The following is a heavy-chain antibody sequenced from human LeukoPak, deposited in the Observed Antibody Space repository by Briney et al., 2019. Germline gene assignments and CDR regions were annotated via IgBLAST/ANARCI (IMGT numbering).Heavy chain of an antibody. CDR1: GGTFSSYA. J-gene: IGHJ3*02. Sequence: EASVKVSCXASGGTFSSYAISWVRLAPGQGLEWMGGIIPIFGTANYAQKFQGRVTITADESTSTAYMELSSLRSEDTAVYYCARGSLSGSAMVRGVIPDAFDIWGQGTMVTVSS. D-gene: IGHD3-10*01. V-gene: IGHV1-69*01. CDR2: IIPIFGTA. CDR3: ARGSLSGSAMVRGVIPDAFDI.